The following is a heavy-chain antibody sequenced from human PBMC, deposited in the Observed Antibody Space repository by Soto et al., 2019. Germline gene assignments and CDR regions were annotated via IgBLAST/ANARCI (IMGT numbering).Heavy chain of an antibody. J-gene: IGHJ2*01. CDR2: ISGSGSNT. CDR3: AKETVGPGWYFDL. Sequence: DVQLLESGGGLVQPGGSLRLSCAASGFTFRSYAMSWVRQAPGKGLEWVSGISGSGSNTHYADSVKGRFTISRDNSKNSLCLEMNSLRAEDMAVYNCAKETVGPGWYFDLWGRGPLVTVPS. V-gene: IGHV3-23*01. CDR1: GFTFRSYA.